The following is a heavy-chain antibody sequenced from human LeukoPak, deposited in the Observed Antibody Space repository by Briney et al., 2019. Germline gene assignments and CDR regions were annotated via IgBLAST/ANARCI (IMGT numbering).Heavy chain of an antibody. J-gene: IGHJ4*02. CDR2: IYYSGST. Sequence: PSETLSLTCTVSGGSISSYYWSWIRQPPGKGLEWIGYIYYSGSTNYNPSLKSRVTISVDTSKNQFSLKLSSVTAAYTAVYYCAREGSGRFLNWGQGTLVTVSS. V-gene: IGHV4-59*08. CDR3: AREGSGRFLN. CDR1: GGSISSYY. D-gene: IGHD3-10*01.